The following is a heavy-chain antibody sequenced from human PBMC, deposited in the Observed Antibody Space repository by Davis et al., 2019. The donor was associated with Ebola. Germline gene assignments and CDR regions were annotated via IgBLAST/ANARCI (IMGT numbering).Heavy chain of an antibody. V-gene: IGHV1-8*02. Sequence: ASVKVSCKASGYTFTGYYMHWVRQATGQGFEWMGWMNPNSGNTGYAQKFQGRVTMTRNTSISTAYMELSSLRSEDTAVYYCARGLDGDYLSYYGMDVWGQGTTVTVSS. CDR2: MNPNSGNT. D-gene: IGHD4-17*01. J-gene: IGHJ6*02. CDR1: GYTFTGYY. CDR3: ARGLDGDYLSYYGMDV.